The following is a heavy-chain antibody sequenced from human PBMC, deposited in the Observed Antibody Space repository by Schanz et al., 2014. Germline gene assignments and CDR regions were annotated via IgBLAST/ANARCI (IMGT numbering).Heavy chain of an antibody. J-gene: IGHJ4*02. CDR1: GFTVNTHY. D-gene: IGHD2-15*01. V-gene: IGHV3-30*03. Sequence: QVQLVESGGGVVQPGRSLRLSCAVSGFTVNTHYMSWVRQAPGKGLEWVAVISDDGSRRHYADFVTGRFTISRDNSKDTVYLQMNSLRAEDTAVYYCARDLAGGGNDVWGQGTLVTVSS. CDR3: ARDLAGGGNDV. CDR2: ISDDGSRR.